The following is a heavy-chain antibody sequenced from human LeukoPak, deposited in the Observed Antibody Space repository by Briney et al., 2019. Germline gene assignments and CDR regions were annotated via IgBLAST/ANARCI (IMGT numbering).Heavy chain of an antibody. Sequence: SETLSLTCSVSGGSISSFYWTWVRQSAGKGLEWIGRVYASGSTDYNPSLKSRLTMLLDTSKNQFSLRLNSVTAADTAVYYCARSARFYYFYIDVWGKGTAVTVSS. CDR3: ARSARFYYFYIDV. J-gene: IGHJ6*03. CDR1: GGSISSFY. CDR2: VYASGST. V-gene: IGHV4-4*07.